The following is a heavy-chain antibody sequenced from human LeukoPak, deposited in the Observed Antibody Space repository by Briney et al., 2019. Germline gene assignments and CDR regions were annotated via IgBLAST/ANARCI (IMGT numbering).Heavy chain of an antibody. V-gene: IGHV3-23*01. CDR1: GFTFSGYW. J-gene: IGHJ4*02. Sequence: QPGGSLRLSCTASGFTFSGYWMNWVRQAPGKGLEWVSSISGSGSNTYYADSVKGRFTISRDTSRNTLYLQMNGLRAEDTAIYYCAKTYCSTTRCLSWGNDYWGQGTLVTVSS. D-gene: IGHD2-2*01. CDR3: AKTYCSTTRCLSWGNDY. CDR2: ISGSGSNT.